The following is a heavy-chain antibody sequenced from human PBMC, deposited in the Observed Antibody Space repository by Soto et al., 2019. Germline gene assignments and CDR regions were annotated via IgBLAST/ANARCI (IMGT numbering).Heavy chain of an antibody. CDR3: AREGYCSSTSCYRDFDY. J-gene: IGHJ4*02. Sequence: GASVKVSCKASGYTFTSYYMHWVRQAPGQGLEWMGIINPSGGSTSYAQKFQGRVTMTRDTSTSTVYMELSSLRSEDTAVYYCAREGYCSSTSCYRDFDYWGQGTLVTVSS. CDR1: GYTFTSYY. V-gene: IGHV1-46*01. CDR2: INPSGGST. D-gene: IGHD2-2*02.